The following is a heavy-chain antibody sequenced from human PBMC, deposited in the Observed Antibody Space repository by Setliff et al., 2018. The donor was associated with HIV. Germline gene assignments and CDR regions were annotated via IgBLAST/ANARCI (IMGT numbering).Heavy chain of an antibody. J-gene: IGHJ4*02. V-gene: IGHV5-51*01. Sequence: PGESLKISCRASGYSFTDYWIGWVRQMPGKGLECMGIIYPGDSDTRYSPSFQGQVTISADKSISTAYLQWSSLKASDTAMYYCARLSGLYYYDSSGYYYGHYFDYWGQGTLVTVSS. D-gene: IGHD3-22*01. CDR2: IYPGDSDT. CDR3: ARLSGLYYYDSSGYYYGHYFDY. CDR1: GYSFTDYW.